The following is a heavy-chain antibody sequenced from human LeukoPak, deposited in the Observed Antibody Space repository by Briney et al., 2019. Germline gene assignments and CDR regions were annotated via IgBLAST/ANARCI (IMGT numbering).Heavy chain of an antibody. D-gene: IGHD3-10*01. CDR3: ARRSHSPSGSPY. J-gene: IGHJ4*02. Sequence: SETLSLTCAVSGGSFSGYYWSWIRQPPGKGLEWIGEINHSGRTNYNPSLKSRLSISVDTSENQLSLKLSSVTAADTAVYYCARRSHSPSGSPYWGQGTHVTVSS. CDR1: GGSFSGYY. V-gene: IGHV4-34*01. CDR2: INHSGRT.